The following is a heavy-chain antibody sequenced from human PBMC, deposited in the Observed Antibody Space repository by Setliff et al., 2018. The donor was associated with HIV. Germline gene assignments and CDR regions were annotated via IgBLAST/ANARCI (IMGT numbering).Heavy chain of an antibody. D-gene: IGHD1-26*01. J-gene: IGHJ6*03. CDR2: INPSDGAT. CDR3: ARGGHYSGTYLPRDYYMDV. Sequence: ASVKVSCKASGYTFTFTNFYIHWVRQAPGQGLEWLGMINPSDGATTSAQKFQGRLTMTTDTSTSTVYMDLSSLRSEDTAVYYCARGGHYSGTYLPRDYYMDVWGKGTTVTVSS. CDR1: GYTFTFTNFY. V-gene: IGHV1-46*01.